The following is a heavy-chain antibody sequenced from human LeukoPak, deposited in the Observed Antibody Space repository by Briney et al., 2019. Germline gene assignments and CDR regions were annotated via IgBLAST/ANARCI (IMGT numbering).Heavy chain of an antibody. V-gene: IGHV4-59*08. J-gene: IGHJ4*02. CDR2: IYYSGST. D-gene: IGHD1-1*01. Sequence: SETLSLTCTVSGGSIPSYYWRWIRQPPAQGLEWIGYIYYSGSTNYNPSLKSRVTISVDTSKNQLSLNLSSVTAADTAVYYCARTTNSRYLHFDYWGQGTLVTVSS. CDR3: ARTTNSRYLHFDY. CDR1: GGSIPSYY.